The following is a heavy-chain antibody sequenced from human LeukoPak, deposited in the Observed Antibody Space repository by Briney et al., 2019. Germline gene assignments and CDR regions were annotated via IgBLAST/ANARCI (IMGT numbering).Heavy chain of an antibody. Sequence: GGSLRLSCAASGLTFSSYWIHWVRQAPGKGLVWVSRIDTDGTITTYADSVKGRFTISRDNAKSTLYLQMNSLRAEGTAVYYCAIDMTGARDHWGQGTLVTVSS. CDR2: IDTDGTIT. D-gene: IGHD3-9*01. CDR1: GLTFSSYW. V-gene: IGHV3-74*01. CDR3: AIDMTGARDH. J-gene: IGHJ4*02.